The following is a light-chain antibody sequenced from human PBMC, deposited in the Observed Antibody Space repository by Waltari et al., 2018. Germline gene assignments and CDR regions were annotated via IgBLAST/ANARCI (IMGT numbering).Light chain of an antibody. Sequence: QSVLTRPPSASETPGQRVTISCSGSNANLGSNYLYWYQQLPGPAPKLPIYRNNQRPSGVPDRFSASKSGTSASLAIDGLRSEDEAIYYCASWDDSHYVFGPGTQVTVL. J-gene: IGLJ1*01. CDR3: ASWDDSHYV. CDR1: NANLGSNY. CDR2: RNN. V-gene: IGLV1-47*01.